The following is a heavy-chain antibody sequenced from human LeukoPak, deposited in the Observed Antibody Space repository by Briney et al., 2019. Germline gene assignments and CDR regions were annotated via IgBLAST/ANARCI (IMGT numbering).Heavy chain of an antibody. CDR3: ARDQGGSYYDY. J-gene: IGHJ4*02. CDR2: IYYSGNT. CDR1: GGSISSYY. D-gene: IGHD1-26*01. V-gene: IGHV4-59*01. Sequence: SETLSLTCTVSGGSISSYYWSWIRQPPGKGLEWIGYIYYSGNTNYNPSLKSRVTISVDTSKSQFSLKLSSVTAADTAVYYCARDQGGSYYDYWGQGTLVTVSS.